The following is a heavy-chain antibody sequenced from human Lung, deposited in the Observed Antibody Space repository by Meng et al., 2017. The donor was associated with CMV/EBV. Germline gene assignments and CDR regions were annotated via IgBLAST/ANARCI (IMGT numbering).Heavy chain of an antibody. V-gene: IGHV3-49*04. CDR1: GFTFRDYA. CDR3: TRDEFLLRFLAYNYNGIAV. D-gene: IGHD3-3*01. J-gene: IGHJ6*02. CDR2: IRSKTHGGTT. Sequence: SCITSGFTFRDYAMSWVRQAPGKGLEWVGFIRSKTHGGTTEYAASVKGRFTISRDDSKSIAYLQINSLKTEETAFYYCTRDEFLLRFLAYNYNGIAVXGQGXTVTVSS.